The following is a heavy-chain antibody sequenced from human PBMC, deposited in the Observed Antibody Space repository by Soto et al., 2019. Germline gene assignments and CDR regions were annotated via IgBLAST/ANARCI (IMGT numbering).Heavy chain of an antibody. D-gene: IGHD6-25*01. CDR2: ISYDGSNK. J-gene: IGHJ4*02. CDR1: GFTFSSYG. V-gene: IGHV3-30*18. Sequence: GGSLRLSCAASGFTFSSYGMHWVRQAPGKGLGWVAVISYDGSNKYYADSVKGRFTISRDNSKNTLYLQMNSLRAEDTAVYYCAKDLGLAPTFDYWGQGTLVTVSS. CDR3: AKDLGLAPTFDY.